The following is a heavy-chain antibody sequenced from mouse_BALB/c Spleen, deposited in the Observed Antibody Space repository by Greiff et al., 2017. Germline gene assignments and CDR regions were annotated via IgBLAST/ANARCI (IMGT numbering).Heavy chain of an antibody. CDR3: TRAERDY. Sequence: EVQVVESGGGLVKPGGSLKLSCAASGFTFSSYTMSWVRQTPEKRLEWVATISSGGSYTYYPDSVKGRFTISRDNAKNTLYLQMSSLKSEDTAMYYWTRAERDYWGQGTTLTVSS. V-gene: IGHV5-6-4*01. CDR2: ISSGGSYT. CDR1: GFTFSSYT. J-gene: IGHJ2*01.